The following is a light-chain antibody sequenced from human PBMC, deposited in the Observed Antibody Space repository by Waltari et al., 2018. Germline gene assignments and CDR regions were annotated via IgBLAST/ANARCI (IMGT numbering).Light chain of an antibody. CDR1: SSDVGAYNF. CDR3: SSYTSSSTLWV. CDR2: DVS. Sequence: QSALTQPASVSGSPGQSITISCTGTSSDVGAYNFVSWYQQHPGKAPKLMIYDVSNRHSGVSTRCSGSKSGNTASLTISGLQAEDEADYDCSSYTSSSTLWVFGGGTKLTIL. V-gene: IGLV2-14*01. J-gene: IGLJ3*02.